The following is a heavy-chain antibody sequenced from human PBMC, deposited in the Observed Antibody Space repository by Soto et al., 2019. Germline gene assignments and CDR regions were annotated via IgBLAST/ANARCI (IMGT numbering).Heavy chain of an antibody. CDR3: ARGTGYSSSWYWFDP. CDR2: IYYSGST. CDR1: GGSISSGDYY. J-gene: IGHJ5*02. V-gene: IGHV4-30-4*01. Sequence: QVQLQESGPGLVKPSQTLSLTCTVSGGSISSGDYYWSWIRQPPGKGLEWIGYIYYSGSTYYNPSLKSRVTISVDTSKTQFSLKLSSVTAADTAVYYCARGTGYSSSWYWFDPWGQGTLVTVSS. D-gene: IGHD6-13*01.